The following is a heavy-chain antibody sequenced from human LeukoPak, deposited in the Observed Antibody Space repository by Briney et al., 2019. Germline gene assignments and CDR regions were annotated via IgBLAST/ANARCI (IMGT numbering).Heavy chain of an antibody. CDR3: ATSNPTRGDWFDP. J-gene: IGHJ5*02. D-gene: IGHD2-15*01. V-gene: IGHV1-69*05. CDR1: GGTFSSYA. Sequence: SVNVSCTASGGTFSSYAISWVRQAPGQGLEWMGRIIPIFGTANYAQKFQGRVTITTDESTSTAYMELSGLRSEDTAVYYCATSNPTRGDWFDPWGQGTLVTVSS. CDR2: IIPIFGTA.